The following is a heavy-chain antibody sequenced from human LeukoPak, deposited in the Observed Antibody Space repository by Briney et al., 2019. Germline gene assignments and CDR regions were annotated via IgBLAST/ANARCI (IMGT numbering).Heavy chain of an antibody. J-gene: IGHJ6*03. CDR1: GFTFSSYA. CDR2: ISVSGGST. D-gene: IGHD5-12*01. CDR3: AKSPWGYDTISYMDV. V-gene: IGHV3-23*01. Sequence: GGSLRLSCAASGFTFSSYAMNWVRQAPGKGLQWVSAISVSGGSTYYADSVKGRFTISRDNSKNTLYLQMNSLRAEDTAVYYCAKSPWGYDTISYMDVWGKGTTVTVSS.